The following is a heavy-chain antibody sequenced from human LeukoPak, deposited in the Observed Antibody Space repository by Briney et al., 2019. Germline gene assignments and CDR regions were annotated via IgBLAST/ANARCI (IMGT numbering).Heavy chain of an antibody. CDR2: IYTSGST. CDR1: GGSISSYY. D-gene: IGHD3-22*01. V-gene: IGHV4-4*07. Sequence: SETLSLTCTVSGGSISSYYWSWIRQPAGKGLEWIGRIYTSGSTNYNPSLKSRVTMSVDTSKNQFSLKLSSVTAADTAVYNCARDDYYYDSSGYYSNWGQGTLVTVSS. J-gene: IGHJ4*02. CDR3: ARDDYYYDSSGYYSN.